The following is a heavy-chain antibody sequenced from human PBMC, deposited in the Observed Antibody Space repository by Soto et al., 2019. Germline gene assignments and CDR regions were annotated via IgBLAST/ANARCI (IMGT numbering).Heavy chain of an antibody. J-gene: IGHJ6*02. D-gene: IGHD2-15*01. CDR1: GFNFNSYT. CDR2: ISSSGYI. CDR3: ARDCSGGSCYPGMDV. Sequence: GGSLRLSCAASGFNFNSYTINWARQAPGKRLEWLSSISSSGYIFSTDSVRGRFTISRDNAKNSVYLQINSLRAEDTAVYFCARDCSGGSCYPGMDVWGQGTTVTVSS. V-gene: IGHV3-21*01.